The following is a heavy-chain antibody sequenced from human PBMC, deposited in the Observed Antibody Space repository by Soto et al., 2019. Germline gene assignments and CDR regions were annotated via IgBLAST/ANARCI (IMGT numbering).Heavy chain of an antibody. D-gene: IGHD3-3*01. J-gene: IGHJ4*02. CDR2: IKEDGRET. CDR1: GFTFSGGDW. Sequence: EVLVVESGGGLVQPGGSLRLSCAASGFTFSGGDWMKWVRQAPGKGLGWVATIKEDGRETYYVYSVKGRFTISRDSAKNSLYLQMNSMRVEHTAVYYCASTRGYWGQGTLVNVSS. V-gene: IGHV3-7*03. CDR3: ASTRGY.